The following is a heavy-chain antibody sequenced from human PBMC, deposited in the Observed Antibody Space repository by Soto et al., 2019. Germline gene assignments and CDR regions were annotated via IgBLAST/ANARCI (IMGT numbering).Heavy chain of an antibody. CDR3: ARGGIAARKGRWFDP. D-gene: IGHD6-6*01. V-gene: IGHV4-59*01. Sequence: SETLSLTCTVSGGSLSDYYWTWIRQPPGKGLEWIGYIHYSGSTNYNPSLKSRVTISVDTSKNQFSLKLRSVTAADTAMHHCARGGIAARKGRWFDPWGQGTLVTVSS. J-gene: IGHJ5*02. CDR2: IHYSGST. CDR1: GGSLSDYY.